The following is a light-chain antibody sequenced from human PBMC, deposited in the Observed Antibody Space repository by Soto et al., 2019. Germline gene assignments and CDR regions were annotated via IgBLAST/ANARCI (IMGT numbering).Light chain of an antibody. J-gene: IGKJ1*01. V-gene: IGKV4-1*01. Sequence: DIVMTQSPDSLAVSLGERATINCKSSQTVLYSSNNKNYLAWYQQKPGQPPKLLIYWASTRESGVPDRFSGSGSGTDLTLTIASLQAEDVAVYYCQQYYDTPWTFGQGTEVEIK. CDR3: QQYYDTPWT. CDR1: QTVLYSSNNKNY. CDR2: WAS.